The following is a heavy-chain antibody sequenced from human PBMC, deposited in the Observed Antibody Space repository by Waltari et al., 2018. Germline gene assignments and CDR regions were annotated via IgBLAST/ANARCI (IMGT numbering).Heavy chain of an antibody. CDR3: ARDRSDYYYYYGMDV. V-gene: IGHV4-59*01. Sequence: QVQLQESGPGLVKPSETLSLTCTVSGGSISSYYWSWIRPPPGKGLEWIGYIYYSGSTNYNPSLKSRVTISVDTSKNQFSLKLSSVTAADTAVYYCARDRSDYYYYYGMDVWGQGTTVTVSS. D-gene: IGHD1-26*01. CDR2: IYYSGST. J-gene: IGHJ6*02. CDR1: GGSISSYY.